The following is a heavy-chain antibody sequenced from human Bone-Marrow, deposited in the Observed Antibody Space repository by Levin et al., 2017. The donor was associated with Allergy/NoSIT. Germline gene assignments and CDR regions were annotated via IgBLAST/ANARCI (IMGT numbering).Heavy chain of an antibody. CDR3: ARDPMTCSGGSCYHFDH. D-gene: IGHD2-15*01. Sequence: ASVKVSCAASGFTFSNYNMHWVRQATGKGLEWVSSISISGNHIYYVDSVKGRFTVSRDNAKNSLYLQMNDLGAEDTAVYFCARDPMTCSGGSCYHFDHWGQGTLVTVSS. J-gene: IGHJ4*02. V-gene: IGHV3-21*01. CDR1: GFTFSNYN. CDR2: ISISGNHI.